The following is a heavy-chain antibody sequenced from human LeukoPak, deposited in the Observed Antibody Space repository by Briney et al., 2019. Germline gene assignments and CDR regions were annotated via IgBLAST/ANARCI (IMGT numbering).Heavy chain of an antibody. CDR3: AKDYDVVVVAATTFDY. Sequence: GGSLRLSCAASGFTFSSYAMSWVRQAPGKGLEWVSAISGGGGSTYYADSVKGRFTISRDNSKNTLYLQMNSLRAEDTAVYYCAKDYDVVVVAATTFDYWGQGTLVTVSS. D-gene: IGHD2-15*01. V-gene: IGHV3-23*01. CDR1: GFTFSSYA. CDR2: ISGGGGST. J-gene: IGHJ4*02.